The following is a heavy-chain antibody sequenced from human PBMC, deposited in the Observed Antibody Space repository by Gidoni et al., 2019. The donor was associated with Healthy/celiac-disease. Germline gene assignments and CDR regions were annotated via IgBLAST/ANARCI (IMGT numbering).Heavy chain of an antibody. V-gene: IGHV3-33*01. D-gene: IGHD3-3*01. CDR2: IWYDGSNK. CDR1: GFPFSGSA. CDR3: ARGGITIFGVVKIYYYYYMDV. Sequence: QVQLVESGGGVVQPGGSLRPPCPASGFPFSGSALHGFRQAPGKGLEWVAVIWYDGSNKYYADSVKGRFTISRDNSKNTLYLQMNSLRAEDTAVYYCARGGITIFGVVKIYYYYYMDVWGKGTTVTVSS. J-gene: IGHJ6*03.